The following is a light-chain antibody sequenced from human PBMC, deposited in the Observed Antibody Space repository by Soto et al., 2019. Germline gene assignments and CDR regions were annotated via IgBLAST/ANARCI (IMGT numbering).Light chain of an antibody. CDR1: GSNIGNNF. CDR3: GTWENSLSVVV. Sequence: QSVLTQPPSVSAAPGQKVTMSCSGSGSNIGNNFVSWYQQFPGTAPKLLIYDDNKRPTGIPDRFSASKSGTSATLGITGLQTGDEADYYCGTWENSLSVVVFGGGTKLTVL. J-gene: IGLJ3*02. V-gene: IGLV1-51*01. CDR2: DDN.